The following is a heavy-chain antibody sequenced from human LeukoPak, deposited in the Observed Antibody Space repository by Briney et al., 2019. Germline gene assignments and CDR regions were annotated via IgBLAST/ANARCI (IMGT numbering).Heavy chain of an antibody. CDR1: GYTFTRSG. D-gene: IGHD1-26*01. J-gene: IGHJ4*02. V-gene: IGHV1-18*01. CDR2: ISAYNGNT. Sequence: ASLKVSCKPSGYTFTRSGVSWVREAAEQGRERMGWISAYNGNTNNAQKPQGRVTMTTDTSTSTAYMEPGSLRSDDTAVYYCALWEFDYWGQGTLVTVSS. CDR3: ALWEFDY.